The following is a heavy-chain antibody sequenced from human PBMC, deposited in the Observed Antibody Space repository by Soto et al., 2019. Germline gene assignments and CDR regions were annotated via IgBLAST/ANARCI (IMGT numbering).Heavy chain of an antibody. V-gene: IGHV3-30-3*01. CDR3: VREDYGGVYFDY. Sequence: QVQLVESGGGVVQPGKALRLSCAASGFTFSSYAMHWVRQAPGKGLEWVAVTSYDGNNKYYADTVKGRFTISRDNFKHTLFLQITSLRPEDTADYYCVREDYGGVYFDYWGQGTLVTVSS. CDR1: GFTFSSYA. D-gene: IGHD3-16*01. CDR2: TSYDGNNK. J-gene: IGHJ4*02.